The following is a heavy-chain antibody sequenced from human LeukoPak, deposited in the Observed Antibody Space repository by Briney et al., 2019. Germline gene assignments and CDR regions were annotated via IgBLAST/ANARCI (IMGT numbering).Heavy chain of an antibody. D-gene: IGHD2-2*01. CDR3: ARRCSSTSCSFDY. CDR2: IIPIFGTA. J-gene: IGHJ4*02. CDR1: GGTFSSYA. Sequence: SVKVSCKASGGTFSSYAISWVRQAPGQGLEWMGGIIPIFGTANYAQKFQGRVTITTDESTSTAYMELSSLRSEDTAVYYCARRCSSTSCSFDYWGQGTLVTVSS. V-gene: IGHV1-69*05.